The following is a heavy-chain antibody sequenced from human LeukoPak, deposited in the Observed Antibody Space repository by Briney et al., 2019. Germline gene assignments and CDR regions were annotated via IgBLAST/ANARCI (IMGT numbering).Heavy chain of an antibody. V-gene: IGHV3-23*01. CDR2: ISGSGGST. CDR1: GFTFSSYW. D-gene: IGHD2-2*01. Sequence: GGSLRLSCAASGFTFSSYWMHWVRQAPGKGLEWVSAISGSGGSTYYADSVKGRFTISRDNSKNTLYLQMNSLRAEDTAVYYCAKVPLGYCSSTGCHFDYWGQGTLVTVSS. J-gene: IGHJ4*02. CDR3: AKVPLGYCSSTGCHFDY.